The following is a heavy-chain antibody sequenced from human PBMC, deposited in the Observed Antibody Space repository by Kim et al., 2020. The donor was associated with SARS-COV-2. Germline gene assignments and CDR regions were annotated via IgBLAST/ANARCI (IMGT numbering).Heavy chain of an antibody. J-gene: IGHJ6*02. CDR3: ARFGHERWLHRQYGPGWLQFAPSHYYYGMDV. CDR2: INHSGST. Sequence: SETLSLTCAVYGGSFSGYYWSWIRQPPGKGLEWIGEINHSGSTNYNPSLKSRVTISVDTSKNQFSLKLSSVTAADTAVYYCARFGHERWLHRQYGPGWLQFAPSHYYYGMDVWGQGTTVTVSS. CDR1: GGSFSGYY. V-gene: IGHV4-34*01. D-gene: IGHD5-12*01.